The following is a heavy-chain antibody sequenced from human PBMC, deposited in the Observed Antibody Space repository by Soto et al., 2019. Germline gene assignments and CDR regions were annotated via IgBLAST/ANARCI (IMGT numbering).Heavy chain of an antibody. CDR3: AREGFLEWLGGFDP. V-gene: IGHV4-30-4*01. J-gene: IGHJ5*02. CDR1: GGSISGGDYY. D-gene: IGHD3-3*01. CDR2: IHYNGGT. Sequence: QVQLQESGPGMVKPSQTLSLTCTVSGGSISGGDYYWSWIRQSPGKGLEWIGYIHYNGGTSYNPSLTSRLTMSGDTSKNQFSLKLSAVTAADTAVYYCAREGFLEWLGGFDPWGQGTLVIVSS.